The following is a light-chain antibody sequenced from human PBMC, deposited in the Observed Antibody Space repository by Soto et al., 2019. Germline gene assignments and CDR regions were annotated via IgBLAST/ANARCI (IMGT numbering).Light chain of an antibody. CDR3: QQYVNSPLT. CDR2: DAS. CDR1: QSVASS. Sequence: EIVLMQSPGTLSLSPGERGTLSCRASQSVASSLAGYQQKPGQAPRLLIYDASNRATGIPDRFSGSGSGTDFTLTLSRLEPEDFAVYYCQQYVNSPLTFGGGTKVEIK. J-gene: IGKJ4*01. V-gene: IGKV3-20*01.